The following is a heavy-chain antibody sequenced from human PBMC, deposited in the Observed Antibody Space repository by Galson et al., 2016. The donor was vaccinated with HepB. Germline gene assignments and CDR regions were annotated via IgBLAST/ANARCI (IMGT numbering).Heavy chain of an antibody. CDR1: GGTFSNYG. J-gene: IGHJ4*02. CDR2: IILMFGTP. D-gene: IGHD3-22*01. Sequence: SVKVSCKASGGTFSNYGVSWVRQAPGQGLEWMGGIILMFGTPNYAQKFQDRVTITADESTNTAYMELSSLTSEDTAVYFCARDYRVAGRRRAGYSFDSWGQGTLVTVSS. CDR3: ARDYRVAGRRRAGYSFDS. V-gene: IGHV1-69*13.